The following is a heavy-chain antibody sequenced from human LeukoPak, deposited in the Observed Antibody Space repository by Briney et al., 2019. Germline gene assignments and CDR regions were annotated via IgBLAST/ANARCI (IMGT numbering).Heavy chain of an antibody. Sequence: SETLSLTCAVYGGSFSGFYWSWIRQPPGKGLEWIGEINHSGSTNYNPSLKSRVTMSVDTSKNQFSLKLSSVTAADTAVYYCARGIVPDYWGQGTLVTVSS. J-gene: IGHJ4*02. V-gene: IGHV4-34*01. CDR1: GGSFSGFY. D-gene: IGHD2-2*01. CDR3: ARGIVPDY. CDR2: INHSGST.